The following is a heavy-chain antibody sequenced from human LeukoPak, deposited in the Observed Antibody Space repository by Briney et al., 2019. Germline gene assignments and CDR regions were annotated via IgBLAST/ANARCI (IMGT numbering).Heavy chain of an antibody. CDR1: GFTFSSYA. D-gene: IGHD1/OR15-1a*01. J-gene: IGHJ4*02. Sequence: GGSLRLSCAASGFTFSSYAMSWVRQAPGKGLEWVSAISGSGGSTYYADSVKGRFTVSRDNSKNTLYLQMNSLRAEDTAVYYCAKGTLNWNKYYFDYWGQGTLVTVSS. CDR3: AKGTLNWNKYYFDY. V-gene: IGHV3-23*01. CDR2: ISGSGGST.